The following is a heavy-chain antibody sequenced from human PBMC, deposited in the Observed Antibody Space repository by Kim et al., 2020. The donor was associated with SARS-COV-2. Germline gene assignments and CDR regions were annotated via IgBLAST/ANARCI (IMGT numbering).Heavy chain of an antibody. CDR3: ARGTYSSSWYLNFDY. D-gene: IGHD6-13*01. V-gene: IGHV3-13*01. CDR1: GFTFSSYD. J-gene: IGHJ4*02. Sequence: GGSLRLSCATSGFTFSSYDMHWVRQAPGKGLEWVSAIGTAGDTYYPGSVKGRFTISRENAKNSLYLQMNSLRAGDTAVYYCARGTYSSSWYLNFDYWAQGTLVTVSS. CDR2: IGTAGDT.